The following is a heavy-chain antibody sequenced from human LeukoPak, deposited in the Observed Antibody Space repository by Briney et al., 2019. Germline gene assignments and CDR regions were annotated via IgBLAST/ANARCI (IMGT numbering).Heavy chain of an antibody. CDR1: GYSFASYW. V-gene: IGHV5-51*01. CDR3: ARHGPFYYFDY. J-gene: IGHJ4*02. CDR2: IYPGDSDT. Sequence: GESLKISCKASGYSFASYWIGWVRQMPGKGLEWMGIIYPGDSDTRYSPSFDGQVTISAEKSISTAYLQWSSLKASDTAMYYCARHGPFYYFDYWGQGTLVTVSS.